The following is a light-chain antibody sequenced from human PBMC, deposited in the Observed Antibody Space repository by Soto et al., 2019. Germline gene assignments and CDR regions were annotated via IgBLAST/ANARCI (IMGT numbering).Light chain of an antibody. V-gene: IGKV3-20*01. J-gene: IGKJ4*01. CDR3: QQYASSPS. CDR1: QSVSSNY. CDR2: GAS. Sequence: IVLTQSPGTLSFSPGERATLSCRASQSVSSNYLAWYQQKPGQAPRLLISGASSRATGIPDRFSGSGSGTDFTLTITRLEPEGLAVYYCQQYASSPSFGGGTRLEIK.